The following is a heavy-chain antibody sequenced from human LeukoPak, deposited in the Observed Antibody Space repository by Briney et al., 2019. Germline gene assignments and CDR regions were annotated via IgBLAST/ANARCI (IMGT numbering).Heavy chain of an antibody. J-gene: IGHJ5*02. CDR1: GYTFTSYY. V-gene: IGHV1-46*01. Sequence: ASVKVSCKASGYTFTSYYMHWVRQAPGQGLEWMGIINPSGGSTSYAQKFQGRVTITADESTSTAYMELSSLRSEDTAVYYCARDCSGGSCYQNWFDPWGQGTLVTVSS. CDR3: ARDCSGGSCYQNWFDP. D-gene: IGHD2-15*01. CDR2: INPSGGST.